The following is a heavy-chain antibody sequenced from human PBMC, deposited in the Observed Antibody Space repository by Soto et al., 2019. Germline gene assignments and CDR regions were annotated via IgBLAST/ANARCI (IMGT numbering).Heavy chain of an antibody. CDR2: ISYDGIDK. J-gene: IGHJ4*02. V-gene: IGHV3-30*18. Sequence: QVQLVGSGGGVVQPGTSLRLSCAASGFTFSSFGIHWVRQAPGKGLEWVAVISYDGIDKNYGDSVKGRFTIFRENSKNMVYLQMNSLRIEDTAVYHCAKDLREMATIRPDYWGQGVLVAVSS. D-gene: IGHD5-12*01. CDR3: AKDLREMATIRPDY. CDR1: GFTFSSFG.